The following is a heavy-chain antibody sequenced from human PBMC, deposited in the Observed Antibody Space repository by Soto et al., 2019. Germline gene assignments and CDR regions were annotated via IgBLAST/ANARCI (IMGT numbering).Heavy chain of an antibody. CDR2: ISAYNGNT. V-gene: IGHV1-18*04. CDR3: ATVCSTSCYYGPDY. Sequence: ASVKVSCKASGYTFTSYGISWVRQAPGQGLEWMGWISAYNGNTNYAQKLQGRVTMTTDTSTSTAYMELRSLRSDDTAVYYCATVCSTSCYYGPDYWGQGTLVTVSS. J-gene: IGHJ4*02. CDR1: GYTFTSYG. D-gene: IGHD2-2*01.